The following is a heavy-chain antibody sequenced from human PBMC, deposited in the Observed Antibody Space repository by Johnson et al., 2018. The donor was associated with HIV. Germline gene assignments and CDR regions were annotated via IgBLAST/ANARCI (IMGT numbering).Heavy chain of an antibody. V-gene: IGHV3-7*03. CDR1: GLTFSSYG. Sequence: VQLVESGGGVVQPGGSLRLSCAASGLTFSSYGMHWVRQAPGKGLEWVANIKKDGSEKYYVASVKGRFTISRDNAKNSLYLQMNTLRAEDTAVYYCASGGSRYSGSYLSDAFDIWGQGTMVTVSS. CDR2: IKKDGSEK. CDR3: ASGGSRYSGSYLSDAFDI. J-gene: IGHJ3*02. D-gene: IGHD1-26*01.